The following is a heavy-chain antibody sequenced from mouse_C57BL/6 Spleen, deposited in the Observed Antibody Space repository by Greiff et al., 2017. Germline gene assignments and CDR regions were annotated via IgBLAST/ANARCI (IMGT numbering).Heavy chain of an antibody. Sequence: EVKLMESGPELVKPGASVKISCKASGYSFTGYYMNWVKQSPEKSLEWIGEINPSTGGTTYNQKFKAKATLTVDKSSSTAYMQLKSLTSEDSAVYYCARTTVGDYWGQGTSVTVSS. CDR3: ARTTVGDY. D-gene: IGHD1-1*01. V-gene: IGHV1-42*01. CDR2: INPSTGGT. CDR1: GYSFTGYY. J-gene: IGHJ4*01.